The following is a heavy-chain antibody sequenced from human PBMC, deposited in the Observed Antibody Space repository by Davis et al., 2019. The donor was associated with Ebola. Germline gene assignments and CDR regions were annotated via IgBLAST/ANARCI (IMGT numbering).Heavy chain of an antibody. D-gene: IGHD5-18*01. V-gene: IGHV5-51*01. CDR3: ARHSAHGYSYGYGMDV. Sequence: GGSLRLSCKGSGYSFTSYWIGWVRQMPGKGLEWMGIIYPGDSDTRYSPSFQGQVTTSADKSISTAYLQWSSLKASDTAMYYCARHSAHGYSYGYGMDVWGQGTTVTVSS. CDR2: IYPGDSDT. J-gene: IGHJ6*02. CDR1: GYSFTSYW.